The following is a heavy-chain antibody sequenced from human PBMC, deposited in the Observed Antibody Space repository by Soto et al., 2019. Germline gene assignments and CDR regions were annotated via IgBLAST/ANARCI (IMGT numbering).Heavy chain of an antibody. CDR2: ISSSSSYI. CDR1: GFTFSSYS. J-gene: IGHJ6*02. CDR3: ARDYDCSGGSCYVTYYYYYGMDV. V-gene: IGHV3-21*01. Sequence: EVQLVESGGGLVKPGGSLRLSCAASGFTFSSYSMNWVRQAPGKGLEWVSSISSSSSYIYYADSVKGRFTISRDNAKNSLYLQMKSLRAEDTAVYYCARDYDCSGGSCYVTYYYYYGMDVWGQGTTVTVSS. D-gene: IGHD2-15*01.